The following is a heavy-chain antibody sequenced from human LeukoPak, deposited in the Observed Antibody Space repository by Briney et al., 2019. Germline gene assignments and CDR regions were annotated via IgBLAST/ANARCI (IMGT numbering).Heavy chain of an antibody. CDR2: INSDGSNT. D-gene: IGHD6-19*01. V-gene: IGHV3-74*01. Sequence: PGGSLRLSCTASGFTFSSYWMHWVRQAPGKGLVWVSRINSDGSNTNYADSVKGRLTISRDNAKNTLYLQMNSLRAEDTAVYYCARVPRTVVGTKDAKYFQHWGQGTLVTVSS. CDR1: GFTFSSYW. CDR3: ARVPRTVVGTKDAKYFQH. J-gene: IGHJ1*01.